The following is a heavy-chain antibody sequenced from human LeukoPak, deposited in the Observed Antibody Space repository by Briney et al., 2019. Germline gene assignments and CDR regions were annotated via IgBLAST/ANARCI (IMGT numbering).Heavy chain of an antibody. CDR1: GGTFRSYA. J-gene: IGHJ6*02. CDR2: IIPILGIA. Sequence: SSVKVSCKASGGTFRSYAISGVRQAPGQGLEWMGRIIPILGIANYAQKLQGRVTITADKSTCTAYMALSRLRSEGTAVYYCARDRSLASSWGRGYYYYGMDVWGQGTTVTVSS. D-gene: IGHD3-16*01. CDR3: ARDRSLASSWGRGYYYYGMDV. V-gene: IGHV1-69*04.